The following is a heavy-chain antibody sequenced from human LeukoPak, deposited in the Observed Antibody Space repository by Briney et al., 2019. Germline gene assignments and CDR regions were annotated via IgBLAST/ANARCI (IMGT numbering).Heavy chain of an antibody. CDR3: AKELVTATRKVSYEFDY. Sequence: PGGSLRLSCAASGFTFSSYGMHWVRQAPGMGLEWVAVISYDGSNKYYADSVKGRFTISRDNSKNTLYLQMNSLRAEDTAVYYCAKELVTATRKVSYEFDYWGQGTLVTVSS. CDR1: GFTFSSYG. J-gene: IGHJ4*02. D-gene: IGHD2-15*01. CDR2: ISYDGSNK. V-gene: IGHV3-30*18.